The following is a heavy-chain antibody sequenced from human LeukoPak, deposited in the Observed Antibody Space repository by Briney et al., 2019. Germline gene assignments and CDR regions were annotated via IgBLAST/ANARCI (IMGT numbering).Heavy chain of an antibody. CDR1: GFTFSSYG. J-gene: IGHJ4*02. D-gene: IGHD5-12*01. CDR3: ARVTDSGYDYVFDY. CDR2: IWYDGSNK. Sequence: GRSLRLSCAASGFTFSSYGMHWVRQAPGKGLEWVAVIWYDGSNKYYADSVKGRFTISRDNAKNSLYLQMNSLRAEDTAVYYCARVTDSGYDYVFDYWGQGTLVTVSS. V-gene: IGHV3-33*01.